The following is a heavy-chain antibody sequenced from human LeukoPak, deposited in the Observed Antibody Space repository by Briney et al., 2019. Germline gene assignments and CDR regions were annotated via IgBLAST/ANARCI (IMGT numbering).Heavy chain of an antibody. J-gene: IGHJ4*02. CDR1: GFIFSSFG. CDR2: ISGSGTST. D-gene: IGHD3-10*01. Sequence: GGSLRLSCAASGFIFSSFGMSWVRQAPGKGLEWVSGISGSGTSTYYADSVKGRFTISRDNAKNSLYLQMNSLRAEDTAVYYCASGADSANDYWGQGTLVTVSS. CDR3: ASGADSANDY. V-gene: IGHV3-23*01.